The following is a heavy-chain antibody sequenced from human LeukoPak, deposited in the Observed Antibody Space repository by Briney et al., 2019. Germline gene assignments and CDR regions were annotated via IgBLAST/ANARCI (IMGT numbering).Heavy chain of an antibody. D-gene: IGHD4/OR15-4a*01. J-gene: IGHJ3*02. CDR2: INSSSSYI. CDR1: GFTFSSYS. Sequence: GGSLTLSCAVSGFTFSSYSIYWVRHPPGKGLGLVSIINSSSSYIYYADSVKGRFTISRDNAKNSLYLQMNSLRAEDTAVYYCARDLLANCNIWGQGTMVTVSS. CDR3: ARDLLANCNI. V-gene: IGHV3-21*01.